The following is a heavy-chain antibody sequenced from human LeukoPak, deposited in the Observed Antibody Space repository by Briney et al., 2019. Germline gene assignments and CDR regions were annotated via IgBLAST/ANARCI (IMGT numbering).Heavy chain of an antibody. CDR2: IIPIFGTA. J-gene: IGHJ3*02. CDR1: GGTFSSYA. CDR3: ARGHSGSPSFDI. V-gene: IGHV1-69*05. Sequence: PVKVSCKASGGTFSSYAISRVRQAPGQGLEWMGRIIPIFGTANYAQKFQGRVTITTDESTSTAYMELSSLRSEDTAVYYCARGHSGSPSFDIWGQGTMVTVSS. D-gene: IGHD1-26*01.